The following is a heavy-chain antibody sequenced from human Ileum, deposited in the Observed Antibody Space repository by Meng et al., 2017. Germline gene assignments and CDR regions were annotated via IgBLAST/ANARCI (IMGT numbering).Heavy chain of an antibody. J-gene: IGHJ4*02. Sequence: EVQLVESGGGLVQPGGSLTLSCAASGFTFSTYSMHWVRQAPGKGLMWVSQIKPDGRTTAYADSVKGRFTISRDNAKSTLYLEMNSLRAEDAAVYYCARDWDWVVWDYWGQGTLVTVSS. V-gene: IGHV3-74*01. CDR3: ARDWDWVVWDY. CDR1: GFTFSTYS. CDR2: IKPDGRTT. D-gene: IGHD3/OR15-3a*01.